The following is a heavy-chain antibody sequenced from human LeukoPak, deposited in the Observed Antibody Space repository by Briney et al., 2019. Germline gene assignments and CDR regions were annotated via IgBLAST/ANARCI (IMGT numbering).Heavy chain of an antibody. CDR3: ASSWISNRPFDY. CDR1: GGSISSSNW. D-gene: IGHD5-12*01. Sequence: PSETLSLTCAVSGGSISSSNWWSWVRQPPGKGLEWIGEIYHSGSTNYNPSLKSRVTISVDKSKNQFSLKLSSVTAADTAVYYCASSWISNRPFDYWGQGTLVTVSS. CDR2: IYHSGST. V-gene: IGHV4-4*02. J-gene: IGHJ4*02.